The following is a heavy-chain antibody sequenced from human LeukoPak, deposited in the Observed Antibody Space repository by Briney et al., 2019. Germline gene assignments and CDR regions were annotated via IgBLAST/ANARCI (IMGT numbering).Heavy chain of an antibody. J-gene: IGHJ4*02. D-gene: IGHD5-18*01. CDR3: ARGEVGYDYGSEYYFDY. CDR1: GYTFIGYY. CDR2: INPNSGAT. V-gene: IGHV1-2*02. Sequence: ASVKVSCKTSGYTFIGYYMHWVRQAPGQGLEYMGWINPNSGATNYANNFQGRVTMTRDTSTRTVYMEVTRLRSDDTAVYYCARGEVGYDYGSEYYFDYWGQGALVTVSS.